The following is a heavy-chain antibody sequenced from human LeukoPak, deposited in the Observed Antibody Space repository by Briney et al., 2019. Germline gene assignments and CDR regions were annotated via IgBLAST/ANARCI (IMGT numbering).Heavy chain of an antibody. CDR1: GFTFSSYS. CDR3: ARDGGGSCYSCDWFDP. CDR2: ISSSSSYT. V-gene: IGHV3-21*05. D-gene: IGHD2-15*01. J-gene: IGHJ5*02. Sequence: GGSLRLSCAASGFTFSSYSMNWVRQAPGKGLEWVSYISSSSSYTNYADSVKGRFTISRDNAKNSLYLQMNSLRAEDTAVYYCARDGGGSCYSCDWFDPWGQGTQVTVSS.